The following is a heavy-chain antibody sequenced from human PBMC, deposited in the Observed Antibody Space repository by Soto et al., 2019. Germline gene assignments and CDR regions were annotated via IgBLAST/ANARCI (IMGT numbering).Heavy chain of an antibody. V-gene: IGHV1-18*01. J-gene: IGHJ4*02. Sequence: QVQLEQSGPEVRKPGASVKVSCKASGFNFVNYGISWVRLAPGRGLEWMGWINVEDGNTNYPQKVQGRVTLTTDTSTRTAYMELRSLRSADTAVYFCARVGAARVLWDFDYWGQGTLVTVST. D-gene: IGHD1-26*01. CDR3: ARVGAARVLWDFDY. CDR2: INVEDGNT. CDR1: GFNFVNYG.